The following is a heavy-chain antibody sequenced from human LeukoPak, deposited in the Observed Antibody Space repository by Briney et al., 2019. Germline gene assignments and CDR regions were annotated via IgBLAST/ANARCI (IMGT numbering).Heavy chain of an antibody. J-gene: IGHJ5*02. V-gene: IGHV4-34*01. CDR3: ASGGSYSNWFDP. D-gene: IGHD1-26*01. Sequence: PSETLSLTCAVYGGSFSGYYWSWIRQPPGKGLEWIGEINHSGSTNYNPSLKSRVTISVDTSKNQFSLKLSSVTAADTAVYYCASGGSYSNWFDPWGQGILVTVSS. CDR1: GGSFSGYY. CDR2: INHSGST.